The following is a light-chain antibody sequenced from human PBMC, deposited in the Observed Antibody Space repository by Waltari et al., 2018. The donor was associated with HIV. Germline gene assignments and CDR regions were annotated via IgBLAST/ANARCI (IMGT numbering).Light chain of an antibody. Sequence: QSALTQPASVSASPGQSITISCTGTSSDDGNYNVVSWYRQFPDKAPQLLIFEVNKRPSGVSNRFAGSKSGNSASLTIAGLLADDEADYYCCSYAGGNSYVFGTGTKVTVL. CDR2: EVN. V-gene: IGLV2-23*02. J-gene: IGLJ1*01. CDR3: CSYAGGNSYV. CDR1: SSDDGNYNV.